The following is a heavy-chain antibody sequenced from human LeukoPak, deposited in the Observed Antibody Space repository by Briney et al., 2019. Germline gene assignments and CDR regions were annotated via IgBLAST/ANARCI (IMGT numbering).Heavy chain of an antibody. Sequence: GESLKISCKGSGYSFTSYWIGWVRQLPGKGLEWMGIIYPGDSDTRCSPSFQGQVTISADNSISTAYLQWSSLKASDTAMYYCARLRRPLAAAINWFDPWGQGTLVTVSS. V-gene: IGHV5-51*01. CDR1: GYSFTSYW. CDR2: IYPGDSDT. D-gene: IGHD2-2*02. J-gene: IGHJ5*02. CDR3: ARLRRPLAAAINWFDP.